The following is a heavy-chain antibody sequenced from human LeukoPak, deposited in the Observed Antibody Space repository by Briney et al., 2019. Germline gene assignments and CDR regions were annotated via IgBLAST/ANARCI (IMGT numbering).Heavy chain of an antibody. D-gene: IGHD6-13*01. CDR2: IHYDGGNN. V-gene: IGHV3-30*02. CDR3: AKDHGSSDWYYFDY. Sequence: GGSLRLSCAASGFTFSSYAMHWVRQAPGKGLEWVAFIHYDGGNNYYADSVKGRFTISRDSSKNTLYLQMNTLRDDDTAVYYCAKDHGSSDWYYFDYWGQGTLVTVSS. J-gene: IGHJ4*02. CDR1: GFTFSSYA.